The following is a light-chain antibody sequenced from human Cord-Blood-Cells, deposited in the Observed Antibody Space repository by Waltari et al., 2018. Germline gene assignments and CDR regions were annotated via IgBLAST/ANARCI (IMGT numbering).Light chain of an antibody. CDR3: QQSYSTPFT. CDR2: AAS. J-gene: IGKJ3*01. V-gene: IGKV1-39*01. CDR1: QLISSY. Sequence: DIQMTQSPSSLSASVGNSINITCRASQLISSYLNWYQQKPRKAPKLLIYAASSLQSGVPSRFSGSGSGTDFTLTISSLQPEDFATYYCQQSYSTPFTFGPGTKVDIK.